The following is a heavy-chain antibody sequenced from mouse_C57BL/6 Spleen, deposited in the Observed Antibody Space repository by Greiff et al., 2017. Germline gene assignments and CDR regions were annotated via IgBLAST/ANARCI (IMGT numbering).Heavy chain of an antibody. CDR2: IDPETGGT. J-gene: IGHJ4*01. D-gene: IGHD2-5*01. CDR3: TRGGYSNYAMDY. CDR1: GYTFTDYE. Sequence: VQVVESGAELVRPGASVTLSCKASGYTFTDYEMHWVKQTPVHGLEWIGAIDPETGGTAYNQEFKGKAILTADKSSSTAYMELRSLTSEDSAVYYCTRGGYSNYAMDYWGQGTSVTVSS. V-gene: IGHV1-15*01.